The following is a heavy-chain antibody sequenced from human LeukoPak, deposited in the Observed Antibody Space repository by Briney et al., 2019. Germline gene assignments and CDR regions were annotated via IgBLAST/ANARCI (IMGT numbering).Heavy chain of an antibody. CDR3: SRENGAFSPFGY. V-gene: IGHV4-4*02. CDR1: GGSISNTNW. J-gene: IGHJ4*02. Sequence: PSETLSLTCGVSGGSISNTNWWSWVRPPPGEGLEGIGEICLTGLTQYNPSLERRVTVDREKDKNQLSVNLSSVTAADTAVYYCSRENGAFSPFGYWGQGTLVTVLS. D-gene: IGHD2-8*01. CDR2: ICLTGLT.